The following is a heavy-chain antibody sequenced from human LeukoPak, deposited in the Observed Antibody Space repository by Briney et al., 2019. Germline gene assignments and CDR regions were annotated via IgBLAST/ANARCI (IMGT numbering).Heavy chain of an antibody. CDR3: ARVYYYDSSGIRHYAFDI. CDR1: GGTFSSYA. Sequence: AASVKVSCKASGGTFSSYAISWVRQAPGQGLEWMGGIIPIFGTANYAQKFQGRVTITADKSTSTAYMELSSLRSEDTAVYYCARVYYYDSSGIRHYAFDIWGQGTMVTVSS. D-gene: IGHD3-22*01. V-gene: IGHV1-69*06. J-gene: IGHJ3*02. CDR2: IIPIFGTA.